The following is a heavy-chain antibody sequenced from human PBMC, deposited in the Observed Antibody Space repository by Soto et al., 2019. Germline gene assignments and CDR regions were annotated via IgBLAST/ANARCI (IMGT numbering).Heavy chain of an antibody. J-gene: IGHJ3*02. CDR1: GGTFSSYA. V-gene: IGHV1-69*13. CDR3: ARVGPAYCGGDCYHDAFDI. D-gene: IGHD2-21*02. CDR2: IIPIFGTA. Sequence: SVKVSCKASGGTFSSYAISWVRQAPGQGLEWMGGIIPIFGTANYAQKFQGRVTITADESTSTAYMELSSLRSEDTAVYYCARVGPAYCGGDCYHDAFDIWGHGTMVTVSS.